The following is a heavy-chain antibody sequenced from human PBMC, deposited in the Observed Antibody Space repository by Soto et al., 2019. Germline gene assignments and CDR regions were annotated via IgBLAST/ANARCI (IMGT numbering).Heavy chain of an antibody. Sequence: GGSLGLSCAASGFSFSDYSMNWVRQAPGKGLEWVAFIDLSGTTAYYRDSVKGRFTIFKDKSTNTVHLQMKGLTVEDAAVYYCTKDRVPDGIYSFDYWGQGALVTVSS. CDR1: GFSFSDYS. J-gene: IGHJ4*02. D-gene: IGHD2-15*01. V-gene: IGHV3-23*03. CDR3: TKDRVPDGIYSFDY. CDR2: IDLSGTTA.